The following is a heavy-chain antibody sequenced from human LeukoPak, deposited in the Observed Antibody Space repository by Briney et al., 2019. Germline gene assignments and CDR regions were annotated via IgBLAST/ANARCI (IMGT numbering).Heavy chain of an antibody. Sequence: ASVKVSCKASGYTFTGYYMHWVRQAPGQGLEWMGWINPNSGATNYTQNFQGRVTMTRDTSISTAYMELSRLRSDDTAAYYCARITDLTIFGVALISGFFDYWGQGTLVTVSS. D-gene: IGHD3-3*01. CDR1: GYTFTGYY. V-gene: IGHV1-2*02. CDR2: INPNSGAT. CDR3: ARITDLTIFGVALISGFFDY. J-gene: IGHJ4*02.